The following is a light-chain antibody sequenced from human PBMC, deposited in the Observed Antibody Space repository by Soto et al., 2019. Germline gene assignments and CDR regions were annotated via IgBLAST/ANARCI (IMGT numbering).Light chain of an antibody. CDR2: GAS. CDR1: QSVSSSF. Sequence: EIVLTQSPGTLSLSPGERATLSCRASQSVSSSFLAWYQQKPGQAPRLLIYGASSRATGIPERFSGSESGTDFTLTISRLEPEDLAVYYCQQYGNSPWTFDQGTKVEIK. J-gene: IGKJ1*01. V-gene: IGKV3-20*01. CDR3: QQYGNSPWT.